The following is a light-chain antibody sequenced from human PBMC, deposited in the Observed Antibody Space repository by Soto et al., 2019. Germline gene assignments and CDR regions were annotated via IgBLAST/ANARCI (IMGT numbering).Light chain of an antibody. Sequence: EIVLTQSPGTLSSPGERATLSCRASQSVSSSYLAWYQQKPGQAPRLLIYGASNRATGIPDRFSGSASGTDFTLTISRLEPEDFAVYYCQQYASSLRTFGQGTKVEIK. V-gene: IGKV3-20*01. CDR1: QSVSSSY. J-gene: IGKJ1*01. CDR2: GAS. CDR3: QQYASSLRT.